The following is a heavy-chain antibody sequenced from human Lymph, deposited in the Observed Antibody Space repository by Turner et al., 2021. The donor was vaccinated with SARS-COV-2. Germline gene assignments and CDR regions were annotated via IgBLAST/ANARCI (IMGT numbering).Heavy chain of an antibody. CDR3: ARDLQLYGMDV. CDR1: GFTVSSNY. CDR2: IYSGGST. D-gene: IGHD1-1*01. Sequence: EVQLMETGGGLIQPVGSLRLSCAASGFTVSSNYMTWVRQAPGKGLEWVSLIYSGGSTYYADSVKGRFTISRDNSKNTLYLQMNSLRAEDTAIYYCARDLQLYGMDVWGQGTTVTVSS. J-gene: IGHJ6*02. V-gene: IGHV3-53*02.